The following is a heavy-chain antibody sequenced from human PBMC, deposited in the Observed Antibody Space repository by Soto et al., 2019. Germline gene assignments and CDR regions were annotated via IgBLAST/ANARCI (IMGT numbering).Heavy chain of an antibody. CDR1: GFTFSSYW. Sequence: GGSLRLSCAASGFTFSSYWMHWVRQAPGKGLVWVSRINSDGSSTSYADSVKGRFTISRDNAKNTLYLQMNSLRAEDTAVYYCARDLEYSSSPHYYYYYYMDVWGKGTTVTVSS. J-gene: IGHJ6*03. D-gene: IGHD6-6*01. V-gene: IGHV3-74*01. CDR3: ARDLEYSSSPHYYYYYYMDV. CDR2: INSDGSST.